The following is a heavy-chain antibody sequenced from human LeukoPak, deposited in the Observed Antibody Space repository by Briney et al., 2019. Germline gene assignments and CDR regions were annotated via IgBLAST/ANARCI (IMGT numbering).Heavy chain of an antibody. CDR1: GFTFSDYY. Sequence: GGSLRLSCAASGFTFSDYYMSWIRQAPGKGLEWVSYISSSGSTIYYADSVKGRFTISRDNAKNSLYLQMNSLRAEDTAVYYCTTVDGDYPYYYYYGMDVWGQGTTVTVSS. CDR3: TTVDGDYPYYYYYGMDV. V-gene: IGHV3-11*01. D-gene: IGHD4-17*01. J-gene: IGHJ6*02. CDR2: ISSSGSTI.